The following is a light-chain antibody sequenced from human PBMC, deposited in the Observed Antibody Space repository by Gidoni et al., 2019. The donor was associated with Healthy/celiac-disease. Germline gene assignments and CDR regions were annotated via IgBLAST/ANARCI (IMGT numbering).Light chain of an antibody. J-gene: IGKJ1*01. CDR2: DAS. Sequence: EIVLTQSPATLSLAPGERATLSCRASQSVSSYLAWYQQKPGQAPRLLIYDASNRATGIPARFSGSGSGTDFTLTISSLEPEDFAVYYCQQRSNWWWTFGQXTKVEIK. V-gene: IGKV3-11*01. CDR3: QQRSNWWWT. CDR1: QSVSSY.